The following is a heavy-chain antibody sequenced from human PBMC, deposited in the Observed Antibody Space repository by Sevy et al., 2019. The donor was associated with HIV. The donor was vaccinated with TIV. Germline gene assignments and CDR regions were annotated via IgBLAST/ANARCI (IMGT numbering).Heavy chain of an antibody. D-gene: IGHD2-2*01. CDR1: GDSVSSNTAA. J-gene: IGHJ6*02. Sequence: SRTVSLTCAISGDSVSSNTAAWNWIRRSPSRALEWLGRTYYRSKWCNDYAVSVISRISINPDTSKNLFSLQLNYVTPEDTAMYYCARDQSSVGSHWDSVAPADYGMDVWGQGTTVTVSS. CDR2: TYYRSKWCN. CDR3: ARDQSSVGSHWDSVAPADYGMDV. V-gene: IGHV6-1*01.